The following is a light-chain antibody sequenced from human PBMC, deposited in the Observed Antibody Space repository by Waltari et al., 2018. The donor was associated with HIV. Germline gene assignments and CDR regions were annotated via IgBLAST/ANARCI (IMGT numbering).Light chain of an antibody. V-gene: IGLV2-18*02. Sequence: QSALTQPPSVSGSPGQSVTISCTGTSSDVGSYNRVSWYQQPPGTAPKLRIYEVNNRPSGVPDRFSGSKSGNTASLTISGLQAEDEADYYCSSYTSSSTWVFGGGTKVTVL. CDR2: EVN. CDR3: SSYTSSSTWV. J-gene: IGLJ3*02. CDR1: SSDVGSYNR.